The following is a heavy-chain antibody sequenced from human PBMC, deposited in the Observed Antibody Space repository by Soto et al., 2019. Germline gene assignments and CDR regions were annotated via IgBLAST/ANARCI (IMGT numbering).Heavy chain of an antibody. CDR2: IWYDGSNK. J-gene: IGHJ6*02. V-gene: IGHV3-33*01. D-gene: IGHD6-13*01. Sequence: GGSLRLSCAASGFTFSSYGMHWVRQAPGKGLEWVAVIWYDGSNKYYADSVKGRFTISRDNSKNTLYLQMNSLRAEDTAVYYCARDLLVSDRYYYYYGMDVWGQGTTVTVSS. CDR1: GFTFSSYG. CDR3: ARDLLVSDRYYYYYGMDV.